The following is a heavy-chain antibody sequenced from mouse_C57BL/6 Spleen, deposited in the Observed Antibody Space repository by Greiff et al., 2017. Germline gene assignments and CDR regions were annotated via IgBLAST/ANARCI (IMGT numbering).Heavy chain of an antibody. CDR2: IRNKANGYTT. J-gene: IGHJ2*01. D-gene: IGHD2-4*01. Sequence: EVKLVESGGGLVQPGGSLSLSCAASGFTFTDYYLSWVRQPPGKALEWLGFIRNKANGYTTEYSASVKGRFTISRDNSQSILYLQMNALRAEDSATYYCARYDDYEGDFDYWGQGTTLTVSS. CDR1: GFTFTDYY. CDR3: ARYDDYEGDFDY. V-gene: IGHV7-3*01.